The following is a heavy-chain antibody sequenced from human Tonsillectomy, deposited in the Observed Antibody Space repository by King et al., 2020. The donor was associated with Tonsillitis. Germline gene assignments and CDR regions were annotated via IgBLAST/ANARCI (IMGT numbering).Heavy chain of an antibody. CDR1: GFTFDDYA. Sequence: VQLVESGGGLVQPGWSLRLSCAASGFTFDDYAMHWVRQAPGKGLEWVSGITWNSGSIGYADFVKGRFTISRDNAKNSLYLQMNSLRPEDTALYYCTKTILRFLEWSDAFDIWGQGTMVAVSS. V-gene: IGHV3-9*01. CDR3: TKTILRFLEWSDAFDI. CDR2: ITWNSGSI. J-gene: IGHJ3*02. D-gene: IGHD3-3*01.